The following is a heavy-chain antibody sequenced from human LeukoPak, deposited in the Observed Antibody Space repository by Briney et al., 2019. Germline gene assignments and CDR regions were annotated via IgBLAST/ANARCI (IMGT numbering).Heavy chain of an antibody. CDR3: ARDIAEQAGVYYYDSSGYYGHFDY. Sequence: ASVKVSCKASGYTFTSYYMHWVRQAPGQGLEWMGIINPSGGSTSYAQKFQGRVTMTRDTSTSTVYMELSSLRSEDTAVYYCARDIAEQAGVYYYDSSGYYGHFDYWGQGTLVTVSS. CDR2: INPSGGST. CDR1: GYTFTSYY. J-gene: IGHJ4*02. D-gene: IGHD3-22*01. V-gene: IGHV1-46*01.